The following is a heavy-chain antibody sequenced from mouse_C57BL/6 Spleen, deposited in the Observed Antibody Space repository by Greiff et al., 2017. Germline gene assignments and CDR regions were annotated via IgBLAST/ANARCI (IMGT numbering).Heavy chain of an antibody. CDR3: AIPYGSSLFDY. J-gene: IGHJ2*01. V-gene: IGHV1-74*01. Sequence: QVQLQHPGAELVKPGASVKVSCKASGYTFTSYWMHWVKQRPGQGLEWIGRLHPSDSDTNYNQKFKGKATLTVDKSSSTAYMQLSSLTSEDSAVYYCAIPYGSSLFDYWGQGTTLTVSS. CDR2: LHPSDSDT. CDR1: GYTFTSYW. D-gene: IGHD1-1*01.